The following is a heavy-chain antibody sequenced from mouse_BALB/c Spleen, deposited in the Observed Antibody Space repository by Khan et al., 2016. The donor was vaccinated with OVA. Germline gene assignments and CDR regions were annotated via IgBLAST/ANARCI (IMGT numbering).Heavy chain of an antibody. CDR1: GFTFSSYG. V-gene: IGHV5-6-3*01. J-gene: IGHJ2*01. Sequence: DVHLVESGGGLVQPGGSLKLSCAASGFTFSSYGMSWVRQTPDKRLELVATINSNGGSTYYPDSVKGRFTISRDNAKNTLYLQMSSLKSEDTAIYYCARMARTINWGQGTTLTVSS. CDR3: ARMARTIN. CDR2: INSNGGST.